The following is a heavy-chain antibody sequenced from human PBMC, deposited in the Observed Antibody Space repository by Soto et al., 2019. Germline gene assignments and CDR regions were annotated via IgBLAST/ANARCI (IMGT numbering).Heavy chain of an antibody. CDR3: ARDGSSWDLGNWFDT. J-gene: IGHJ5*02. CDR2: IFYSGST. CDR1: GDSITRSNFY. D-gene: IGHD6-13*01. Sequence: PSETLSLTCTVSGDSITRSNFYWGWIRQPPGKGLEWLGSIFYSGSTFYNPALKSRVTFSVDTSKNHFSLKLSSVTAADTAVYYCARDGSSWDLGNWFDTWGQGTLVTVSS. V-gene: IGHV4-39*02.